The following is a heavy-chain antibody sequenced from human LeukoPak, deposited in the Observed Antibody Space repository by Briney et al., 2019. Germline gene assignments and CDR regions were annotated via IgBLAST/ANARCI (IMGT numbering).Heavy chain of an antibody. CDR2: INTDGSST. CDR3: ARGIHYYDSSGPFDY. Sequence: GGSLRLSCAASGFTFSSYWMHWVRQAPGKGLVWVSRINTDGSSTSYADSVKGRFTISRDNAKNTLYLQMNSLRAEDTAVYYCARGIHYYDSSGPFDYWGQGTLVTVSS. V-gene: IGHV3-74*01. D-gene: IGHD3-22*01. CDR1: GFTFSSYW. J-gene: IGHJ4*02.